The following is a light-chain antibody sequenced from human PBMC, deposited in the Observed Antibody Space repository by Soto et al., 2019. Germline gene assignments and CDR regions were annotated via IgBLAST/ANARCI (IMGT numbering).Light chain of an antibody. CDR1: QSISSY. Sequence: DIQMTQSPSSLSASVGDRVTITCRASQSISSYLNWYQQKPGKAPNLLIYSASSLESGVPSRFSGSGSGTEFTLTISSLQPDDFATYYCQQYQSSWTFGQGTQLDIK. CDR3: QQYQSSWT. J-gene: IGKJ1*01. CDR2: SAS. V-gene: IGKV1-39*01.